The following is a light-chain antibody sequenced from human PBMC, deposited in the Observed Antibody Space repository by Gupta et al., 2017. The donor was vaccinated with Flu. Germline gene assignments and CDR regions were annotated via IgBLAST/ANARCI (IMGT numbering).Light chain of an antibody. CDR3: QSADTSGRSGV. V-gene: IGLV3-25*02. Sequence: SFQLTQPPSVSVSPGQTARITCSGDALTKQYTYWYQQKTGQAPVMLIYKDTERASGIPERFSSSTSGTIVTLAIRGVQAEDEADDDCQSADTSGRSGVFGGGTKLTVL. CDR2: KDT. CDR1: ALTKQY. J-gene: IGLJ3*02.